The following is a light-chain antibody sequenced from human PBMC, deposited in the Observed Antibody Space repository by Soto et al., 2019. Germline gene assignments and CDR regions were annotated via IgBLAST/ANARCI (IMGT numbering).Light chain of an antibody. CDR3: QQYNDWPPWT. J-gene: IGKJ1*01. CDR1: QSVNSN. V-gene: IGKV3-15*01. Sequence: ETVMTQSPATLSVSPGERVTLSCRASQSVNSNLAWYQQKPGQAPRLLIYGAFTRATGTPARFSGSGSGTEFTLTISSLQSEDFAVYYCQQYNDWPPWTFGQGTKLEIK. CDR2: GAF.